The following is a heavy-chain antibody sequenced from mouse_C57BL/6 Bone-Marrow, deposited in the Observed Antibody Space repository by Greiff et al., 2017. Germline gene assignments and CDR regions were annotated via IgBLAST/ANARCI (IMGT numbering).Heavy chain of an antibody. Sequence: QVQLQQPGAELVKPGASVKMSCKASGYTFTSYWITWVKQRPGQGLEWIGDLYPGSGSTNYTEKFKSKATLTVDTSSSTPYMQLSSLTSEDSAVYYCAREGVYDYLDYWGQGTTLTVSS. CDR2: LYPGSGST. V-gene: IGHV1-55*01. J-gene: IGHJ2*01. CDR3: AREGVYDYLDY. CDR1: GYTFTSYW. D-gene: IGHD2-3*01.